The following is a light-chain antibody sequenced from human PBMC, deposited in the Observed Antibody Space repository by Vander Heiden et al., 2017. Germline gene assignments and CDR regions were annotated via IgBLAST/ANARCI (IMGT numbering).Light chain of an antibody. CDR1: QSVSSSY. V-gene: IGKV3-20*01. Sequence: EIVLTQSPGTLSLSSGERATLSCRASQSVSSSYLAWYQQKPGQAPRLLIYGASSRATGIPDRFSGSGSGTDFTLTISRLEPEDFAVYYCQQYGSSPPDITFGQGTRLEIK. J-gene: IGKJ5*01. CDR3: QQYGSSPPDIT. CDR2: GAS.